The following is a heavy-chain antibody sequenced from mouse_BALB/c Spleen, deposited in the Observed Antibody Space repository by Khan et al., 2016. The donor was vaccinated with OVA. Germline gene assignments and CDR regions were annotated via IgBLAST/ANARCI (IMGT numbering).Heavy chain of an antibody. CDR1: GFSLTGFG. CDR2: IWGDGST. D-gene: IGHD1-2*01. CDR3: ARELRLGGVAY. V-gene: IGHV2-6-7*01. Sequence: QVQLKESGPGLVAPSQSLSITCTVSGFSLTGFGINWVRQPPGKGLEWLGMIWGDGSTDYNSVLKSRLSISKDNSKSQGFLKMNSLQTDDTARYYCARELRLGGVAYWGQGTLVTVSA. J-gene: IGHJ3*01.